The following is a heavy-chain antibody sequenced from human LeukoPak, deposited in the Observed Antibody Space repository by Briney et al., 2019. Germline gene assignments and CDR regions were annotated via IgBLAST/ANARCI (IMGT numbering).Heavy chain of an antibody. Sequence: ASVKVSCKASGYTFTCYYMHWVRQAPGQGLEWMGWINPNSGGTNYAQKFQGRVTMTRDTSISTACMELSRLGSDDTAVYYCARGSDLEWLLYYFDYWGQGTLVTVSS. CDR3: ARGSDLEWLLYYFDY. J-gene: IGHJ4*02. D-gene: IGHD3-3*01. CDR2: INPNSGGT. V-gene: IGHV1-2*02. CDR1: GYTFTCYY.